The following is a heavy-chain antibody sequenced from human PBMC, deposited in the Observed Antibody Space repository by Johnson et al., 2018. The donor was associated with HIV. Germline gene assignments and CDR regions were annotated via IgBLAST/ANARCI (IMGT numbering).Heavy chain of an antibody. CDR3: ARQHYYGSGSYPGAFDI. Sequence: VQLVESGGGLVQPGGSLRLSCAASGFTFSSYWMHWVRQAPGKGLVWVSRINSDGSNKYYTDSVRGRFTISRANSKNTLYVQMNSLRAEDTALYYCARQHYYGSGSYPGAFDIWGQGTMVTVSS. CDR2: INSDGSNK. CDR1: GFTFSSYW. D-gene: IGHD3-10*01. V-gene: IGHV3-74*01. J-gene: IGHJ3*02.